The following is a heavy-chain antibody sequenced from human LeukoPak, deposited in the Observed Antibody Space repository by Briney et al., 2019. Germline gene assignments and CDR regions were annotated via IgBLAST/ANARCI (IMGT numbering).Heavy chain of an antibody. CDR2: ISGSGGST. CDR1: GFTFSSYA. D-gene: IGHD4-17*01. CDR3: AKHNSVTHEPIDY. Sequence: PGGSLRLSCAASGFTFSSYAMSWVRQAPGKGLEWGSAISGSGGSTYYADSVKGRFTISRDNSKNTLYLQMNSLRAEDTAVYYCAKHNSVTHEPIDYWGQGTLVTVSS. V-gene: IGHV3-23*01. J-gene: IGHJ4*02.